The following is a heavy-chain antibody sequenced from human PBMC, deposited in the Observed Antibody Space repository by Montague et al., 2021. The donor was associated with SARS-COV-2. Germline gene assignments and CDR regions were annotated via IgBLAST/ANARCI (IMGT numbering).Heavy chain of an antibody. CDR3: AKLPSRDGYNLRDY. V-gene: IGHV3-9*01. Sequence: SLRLSCAASGFTFDDYAMHWVRQAPGKGLEWVSGISWNSGSIGYADSVKGRFTISRDNAKNSLYLQMNSLGAEDTALYYCAKLPSRDGYNLRDYWGQGTLVTVSS. D-gene: IGHD5-24*01. CDR1: GFTFDDYA. J-gene: IGHJ4*02. CDR2: ISWNSGSI.